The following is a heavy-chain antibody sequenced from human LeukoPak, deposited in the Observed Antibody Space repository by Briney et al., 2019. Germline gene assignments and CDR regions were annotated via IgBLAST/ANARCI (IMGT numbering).Heavy chain of an antibody. J-gene: IGHJ4*02. CDR1: GFTFSSYA. D-gene: IGHD3-10*01. Sequence: GGSLRLSCAASGFTFSSYAMSWVRQAPGKGLEWVSAISGSGGSTYYADSVKGRSTISRDNSKNTLYLQMNSLRAEDTAVYYCAKAEGSAWFGELFTYYFDYWGQGTLVTVSS. CDR3: AKAEGSAWFGELFTYYFDY. CDR2: ISGSGGST. V-gene: IGHV3-23*01.